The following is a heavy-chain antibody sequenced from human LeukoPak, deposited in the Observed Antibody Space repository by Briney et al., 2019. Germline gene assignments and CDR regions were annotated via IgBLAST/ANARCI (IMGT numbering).Heavy chain of an antibody. CDR1: GFTFSSYG. CDR3: AKDPSPIAAATKSGY. J-gene: IGHJ4*02. V-gene: IGHV3-30*18. CDR2: ISYDGSNK. Sequence: PGGSLRLSCAASGFTFSSYGMHWVRQAPGKGLEWVAVISYDGSNKYYADSVKGRFTISRDNSKNTLYLQMNSLRAEDTAVYYCAKDPSPIAAATKSGYWGQGTLVTVSS. D-gene: IGHD6-13*01.